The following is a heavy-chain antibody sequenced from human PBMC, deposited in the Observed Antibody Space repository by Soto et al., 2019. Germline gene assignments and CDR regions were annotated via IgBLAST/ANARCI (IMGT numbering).Heavy chain of an antibody. CDR3: ASATGYSYGYDDFFVT. Sequence: QVQLQESGPGLVKPSETLSLTCTVSGGSINGYYWTWLRQSPTNGLEWIGYFHFSGSTKYNPPLPSRLTISADTSQNQLSLTLGSVTPPDTSVYYCASATGYSYGYDDFFVTWRQGTLPNLSS. D-gene: IGHD5-18*01. CDR2: FHFSGST. V-gene: IGHV4-59*01. CDR1: GGSINGYY. J-gene: IGHJ5*01.